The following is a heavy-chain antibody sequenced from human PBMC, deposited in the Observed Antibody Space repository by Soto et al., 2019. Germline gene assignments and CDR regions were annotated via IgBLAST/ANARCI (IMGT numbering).Heavy chain of an antibody. CDR1: GFTFSNYA. V-gene: IGHV3-23*01. D-gene: IGHD6-13*01. J-gene: IGHJ4*02. CDR2: ITGSGGGT. CDR3: ANRPLTAAGFDY. Sequence: EVQLLESGGGLVQPGGSLRLSCAASGFTFSNYAMTWVRQAPGKGLEWVSVITGSGGGTYFVDSVKGRFTISRANSKNTVYLQMNSLRAEDTAVYYCANRPLTAAGFDYWGQGTLVTVSS.